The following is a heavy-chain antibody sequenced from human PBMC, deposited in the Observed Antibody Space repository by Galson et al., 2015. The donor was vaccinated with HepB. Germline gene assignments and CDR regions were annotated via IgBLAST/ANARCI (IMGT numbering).Heavy chain of an antibody. CDR1: GFTFTRYA. Sequence: SLRLSCAASGFTFTRYAMTWVRQAPGKGLEWVSSITSSGGNTYYTDAVKGRFTISRDKSKNTLSLQLNSLRVEDTAVYYCAKDGIMVANNPYHFHYWGQGTLVTVSS. D-gene: IGHD2-15*01. J-gene: IGHJ4*02. CDR2: ITSSGGNT. CDR3: AKDGIMVANNPYHFHY. V-gene: IGHV3-23*01.